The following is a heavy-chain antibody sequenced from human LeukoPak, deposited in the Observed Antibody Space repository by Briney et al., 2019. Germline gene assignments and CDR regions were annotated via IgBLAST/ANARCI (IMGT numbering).Heavy chain of an antibody. D-gene: IGHD3-10*02. Sequence: PSEPLSLTCTVSGDSINPYYWGWLQQPPGKRQEWIGYNSFSGTTNYNPSLKSRVTISSDTSKNQFSLKLSSVTAADTAVYFCARYVINWFDPWGQGTLVTVFS. V-gene: IGHV4-59*08. J-gene: IGHJ5*02. CDR1: GDSINPYY. CDR3: ARYVINWFDP. CDR2: NSFSGTT.